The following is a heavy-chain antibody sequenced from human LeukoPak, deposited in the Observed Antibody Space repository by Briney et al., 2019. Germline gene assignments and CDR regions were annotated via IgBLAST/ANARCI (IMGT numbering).Heavy chain of an antibody. D-gene: IGHD6-13*01. CDR1: GGSISSSNW. CDR3: ARLSGIAAANYYFDY. J-gene: IGHJ4*02. Sequence: SGTLSLTCAVSGGSISSSNWWSWVRQPPGKGLEWIGEIYHSGSTNYNPSLKSRVTISVDKSKNQFSLKLSSVTAADTAVYYCARLSGIAAANYYFDYWGQGTLVTVSS. CDR2: IYHSGST. V-gene: IGHV4-4*02.